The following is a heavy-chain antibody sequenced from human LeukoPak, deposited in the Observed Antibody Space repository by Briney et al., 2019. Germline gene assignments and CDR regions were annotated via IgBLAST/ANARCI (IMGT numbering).Heavy chain of an antibody. CDR3: ARGGLVGPTPYLDS. J-gene: IGHJ4*02. V-gene: IGHV3-64*01. D-gene: IGHD1-26*01. CDR1: GFTFSSYA. Sequence: GGSLRLSCAASGFTFSSYAMHCVRQAPGRGPEYVSGINNNGDRTYYAKSVKGRFTISRDNSKNTLYLQVGSLRAEDMAVYYCARGGLVGPTPYLDSWGQGTLVTVSS. CDR2: INNNGDRT.